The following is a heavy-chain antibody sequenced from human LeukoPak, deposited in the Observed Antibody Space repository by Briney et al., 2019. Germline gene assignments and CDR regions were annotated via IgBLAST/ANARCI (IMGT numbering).Heavy chain of an antibody. J-gene: IGHJ5*02. V-gene: IGHV4-39*07. Sequence: PSETLSLTCTVSGGSISSSSYYWGWIRQPPGKGLEWIGSIYYSGSTYYNPSLKSRVTISVDTSKNQFSLKLSSVTAADTAVYYCATTYSSSFISFRLVGNWFDPWGQGTLVTVSS. CDR2: IYYSGST. CDR3: ATTYSSSFISFRLVGNWFDP. D-gene: IGHD6-13*01. CDR1: GGSISSSSYY.